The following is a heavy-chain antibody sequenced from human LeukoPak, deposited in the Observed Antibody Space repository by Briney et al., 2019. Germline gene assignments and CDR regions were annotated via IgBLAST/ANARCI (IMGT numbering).Heavy chain of an antibody. CDR3: AGWRWISGNYYNFDY. CDR2: INYSGTT. Sequence: SETLSHTCSVSGGSISRSTYYWGWIRQPPGKGLEWIATINYSGTTHYIPSLNSRVTISADTSNNQFSLKVKSVTAADTAVYYCAGWRWISGNYYNFDYWSQGTLVTVSS. CDR1: GGSISRSTYY. V-gene: IGHV4-39*07. D-gene: IGHD1-14*01. J-gene: IGHJ4*02.